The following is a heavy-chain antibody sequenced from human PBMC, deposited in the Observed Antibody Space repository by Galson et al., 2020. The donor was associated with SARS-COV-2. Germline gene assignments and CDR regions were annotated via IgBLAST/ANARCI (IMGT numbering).Heavy chain of an antibody. CDR2: ISGGGSTT. CDR1: GFTFSNYA. D-gene: IGHD6-19*01. Sequence: GESLKISCAASGFTFSNYAMSWVRQAPGKGLQWVSAISGGGSTTYYADSVKGRFTISRDNYKNTLYLQMNSLRGEDTAVYYCAKVSSSGWSPFDYWGQGALVTVSS. V-gene: IGHV3-23*01. J-gene: IGHJ4*02. CDR3: AKVSSSGWSPFDY.